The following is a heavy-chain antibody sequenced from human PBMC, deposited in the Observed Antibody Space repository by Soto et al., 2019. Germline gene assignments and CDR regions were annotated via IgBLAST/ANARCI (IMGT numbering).Heavy chain of an antibody. CDR3: ARGEQYSGRIFDY. J-gene: IGHJ4*01. D-gene: IGHD1-26*01. CDR2: TYYRSKWYY. CDR1: GDSVSSNSAG. Sequence: SQTLSLPCVITGDSVSSNSAGWSWVRQSPSRGLEWLGRTYYRSKWYYEYAVSVRGRITINPDTSKNQSSLQLNSVTPEDTAVYFCARGEQYSGRIFDYWGQGTLVTVSS. V-gene: IGHV6-1*01.